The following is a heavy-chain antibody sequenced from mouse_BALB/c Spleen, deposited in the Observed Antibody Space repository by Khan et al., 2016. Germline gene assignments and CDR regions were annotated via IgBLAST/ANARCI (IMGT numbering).Heavy chain of an antibody. V-gene: IGHV3-2*02. CDR1: GYSITSDYA. CDR2: ISYSGST. D-gene: IGHD2-2*01. CDR3: ARGVTTGAWFAY. J-gene: IGHJ3*01. Sequence: VQLKESGPGLVKPSQSLSLTCTVTGYSITSDYAWNWIRQFPGNKLEWMGYISYSGSTSYNPSLKSRISITRDTSKNQFFLQLNSVTTEDTATYYCARGVTTGAWFAYWGQGTLVTVSA.